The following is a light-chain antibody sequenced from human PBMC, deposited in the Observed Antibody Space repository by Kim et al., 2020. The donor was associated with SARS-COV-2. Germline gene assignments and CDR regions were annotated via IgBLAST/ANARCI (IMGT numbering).Light chain of an antibody. CDR3: SSYTSSSTPGVV. V-gene: IGLV2-14*03. J-gene: IGLJ2*01. CDR1: SSDVGGYNY. CDR2: DVS. Sequence: QSALTQPASVSGSPGQSITISCTGTSSDVGGYNYVSWYQQHPGKAPKLMIYDVSNRPSGVSNRSSGSKSGNTASLTISGLQAADEADYYCSSYTSSSTPGVVFGGGTQLTVL.